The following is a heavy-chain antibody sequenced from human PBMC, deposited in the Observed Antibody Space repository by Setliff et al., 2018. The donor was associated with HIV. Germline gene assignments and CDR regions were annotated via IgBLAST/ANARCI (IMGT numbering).Heavy chain of an antibody. J-gene: IGHJ6*02. D-gene: IGHD2-2*01. CDR3: ARGRDCDSSNCLLRYYYNYGMDV. V-gene: IGHV4-39*07. CDR1: GFSLSTSGVG. Sequence: SGPTLVNPTQTLTLTCTFSGFSLSTSGVGVGWIRQPPGKGLEWIGSMSHSGSTLYNPSLKSRVTISVDTSKKEFSLKLASVTAADTAVYFCARGRDCDSSNCLLRYYYNYGMDVWGRGTTVTVSS. CDR2: MSHSGST.